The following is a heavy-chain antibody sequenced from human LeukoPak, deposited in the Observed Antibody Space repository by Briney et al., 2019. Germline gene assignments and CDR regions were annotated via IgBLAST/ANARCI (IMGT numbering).Heavy chain of an antibody. J-gene: IGHJ4*02. CDR3: AKYAPSTTMPTRYFDY. CDR1: GGSISSGGYS. CDR2: IYHSGST. V-gene: IGHV4-30-2*01. Sequence: PSETLSLTCAVSGGSISSGGYSWSWIRQPPGKGLEWIGYIYHSGSTYYNPSLKSRVTMSVDRSKNQFSLKLSSVTAADTAVYYCAKYAPSTTMPTRYFDYWGQGTLVTVSS. D-gene: IGHD4-17*01.